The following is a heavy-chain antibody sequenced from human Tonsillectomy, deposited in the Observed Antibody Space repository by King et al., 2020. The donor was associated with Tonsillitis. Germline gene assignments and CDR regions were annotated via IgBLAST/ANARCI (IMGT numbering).Heavy chain of an antibody. CDR3: ARTLAAIFGVVILPDAFDI. D-gene: IGHD3-3*01. Sequence: QLVQSGAEVKKPGESLKISCKSSGYNFTTHWIGWVRQMPGKGLEWMGIIYPGDSDARHSPSFQGQVTISADKSISTAYLHWSSLKASDTAMYYCARTLAAIFGVVILPDAFDIWGQRTLVTVSS. V-gene: IGHV5-51*03. CDR1: GYNFTTHW. CDR2: IYPGDSDA. J-gene: IGHJ3*02.